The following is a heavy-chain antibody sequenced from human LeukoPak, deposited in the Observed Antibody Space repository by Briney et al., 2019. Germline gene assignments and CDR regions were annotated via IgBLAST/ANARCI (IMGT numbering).Heavy chain of an antibody. CDR3: AIPGYSSSWYGIDY. Sequence: KPSETLSLTCAVYGGSFSGYYWSWIRQPPGKGLEWIGEINHSGSTNYNPSLKSRVTISVDTSKNQFSLKLSSVTAADTAVYYCAIPGYSSSWYGIDYWGQGTLVTVSS. CDR2: INHSGST. J-gene: IGHJ4*02. D-gene: IGHD6-13*01. V-gene: IGHV4-34*01. CDR1: GGSFSGYY.